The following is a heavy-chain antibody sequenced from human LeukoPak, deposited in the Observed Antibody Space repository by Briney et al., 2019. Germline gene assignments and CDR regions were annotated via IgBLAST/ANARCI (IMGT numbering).Heavy chain of an antibody. V-gene: IGHV1-69*13. J-gene: IGHJ4*02. Sequence: SVKVSCKASGGTFSSYAISWVRQATGQGLEWMGGIIPIFGTANYAQKFQGRVTITSDESTSTAYMELSSLRSEDTAVYYCARVVYDILTGYCYSFDYWGQGTLVTVSS. CDR2: IIPIFGTA. CDR3: ARVVYDILTGYCYSFDY. D-gene: IGHD3-9*01. CDR1: GGTFSSYA.